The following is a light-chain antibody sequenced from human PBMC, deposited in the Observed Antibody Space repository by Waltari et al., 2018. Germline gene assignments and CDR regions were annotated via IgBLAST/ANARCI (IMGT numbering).Light chain of an antibody. CDR1: QSITRY. Sequence: DIQMTQSPSSLSASVGDRVTITCRASQSITRYLNWYQQKPGKAPKFLIYAASSLRSGVPSRFSGSGSGTDFTLTISSLQPEDFATYYCQQSKTFPYTFGHGTKLESK. V-gene: IGKV1-39*01. CDR2: AAS. CDR3: QQSKTFPYT. J-gene: IGKJ2*01.